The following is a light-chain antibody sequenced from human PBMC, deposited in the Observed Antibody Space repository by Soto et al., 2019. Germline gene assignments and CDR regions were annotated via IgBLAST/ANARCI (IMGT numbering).Light chain of an antibody. CDR1: QSVSTN. V-gene: IGKV3-15*01. Sequence: DIVMTHSPATLSVSAWEIATLSCRASQSVSTNLAWYQQKPGHAPRLLIYGPSTRASGIPARFRCSGSGREFTHTISRLPSEALAVYYCHQYNDWPPAFGQGTKVDIK. CDR3: HQYNDWPPA. J-gene: IGKJ1*01. CDR2: GPS.